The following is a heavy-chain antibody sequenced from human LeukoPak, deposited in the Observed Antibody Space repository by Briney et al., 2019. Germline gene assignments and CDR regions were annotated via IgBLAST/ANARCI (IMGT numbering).Heavy chain of an antibody. CDR2: ISSSSSYI. J-gene: IGHJ3*02. Sequence: GGSLRLSCAASGFTFSSYSMNWVRQAPGKGLEWVSSISSSSSYIYYADSVKGRFTISRDNAKNSVCLQMDSLRAEDTAVYYCARDDYDSSGYYSTLWAFDIWGQGTMVTVSS. D-gene: IGHD3-22*01. CDR1: GFTFSSYS. CDR3: ARDDYDSSGYYSTLWAFDI. V-gene: IGHV3-21*01.